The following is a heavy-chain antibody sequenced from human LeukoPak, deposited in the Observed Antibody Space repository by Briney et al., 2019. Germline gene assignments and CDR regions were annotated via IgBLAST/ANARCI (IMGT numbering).Heavy chain of an antibody. J-gene: IGHJ5*02. D-gene: IGHD2-15*01. CDR1: GFTFSYYG. V-gene: IGHV3-30*18. CDR2: ISHDGSNI. CDR3: AKDPYRVVVATGNYLDP. Sequence: GGSLRLSCAASGFTFSYYGMHWVRHAPGKGLEWVAVISHDGSNIHYGDSVKGRFTISRDNSKNTLYLQMHSLRAEDTAIYYCAKDPYRVVVATGNYLDPWGQGTLVTVPS.